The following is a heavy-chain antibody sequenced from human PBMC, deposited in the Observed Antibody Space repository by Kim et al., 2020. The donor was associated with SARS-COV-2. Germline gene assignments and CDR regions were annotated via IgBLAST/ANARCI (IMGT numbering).Heavy chain of an antibody. CDR2: NK. CDR3: AKGTTGTTYD. J-gene: IGHJ4*02. D-gene: IGHD1-1*01. V-gene: IGHV3-30*02. Sequence: NKYYADSVKGRFTISRDNSKNTLYLQMNSLRAEDTAVYYCAKGTTGTTYDWGQGTLVTVSS.